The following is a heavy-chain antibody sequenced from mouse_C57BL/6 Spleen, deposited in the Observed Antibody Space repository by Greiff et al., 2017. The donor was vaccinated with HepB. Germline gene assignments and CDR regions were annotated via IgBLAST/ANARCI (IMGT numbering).Heavy chain of an antibody. V-gene: IGHV7-3*01. CDR2: IRNKANGYTT. D-gene: IGHD1-1*01. CDR3: ARLYYYGSIYFDY. J-gene: IGHJ2*01. Sequence: DVKLQESGGGLVQPGGSLSLSCAASGFTFTDYYMSWVRQPPGKALEWLGFIRNKANGYTTEYSASVKGRFTISRDNSQSILYLQMNALRAEDSATYYCARLYYYGSIYFDYWGQGTTLTVSS. CDR1: GFTFTDYY.